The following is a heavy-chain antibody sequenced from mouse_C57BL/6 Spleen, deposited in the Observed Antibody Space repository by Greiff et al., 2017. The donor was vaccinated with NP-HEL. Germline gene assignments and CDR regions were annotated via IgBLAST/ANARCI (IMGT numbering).Heavy chain of an antibody. V-gene: IGHV1-69*01. CDR2: IDPSDSYT. Sequence: QVQLQQPGAELVMPGASVKLSCKASGYTFTSYWMHWVKQRPGQGLEWIGEIDPSDSYTNYNQKFKGKSTLTVDKSSSTAYMQLSSLTSEDSAVYYVAREDYGSSHWYFDVWGTGTTVTVSS. J-gene: IGHJ1*03. CDR1: GYTFTSYW. CDR3: AREDYGSSHWYFDV. D-gene: IGHD1-1*01.